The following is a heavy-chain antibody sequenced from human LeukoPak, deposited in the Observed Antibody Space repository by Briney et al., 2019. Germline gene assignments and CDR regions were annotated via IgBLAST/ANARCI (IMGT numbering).Heavy chain of an antibody. CDR1: GGSISSYY. CDR3: ARDNGSGWSHDAFDI. J-gene: IGHJ3*02. Sequence: SETLSLTCTVSGGSISSYYWSWLRQPPGKGLEWIGYIYYSGSTNYNPSLKSRVTISVDTSKNQFSLKLSSVTAADTAVYYCARDNGSGWSHDAFDIWGQGTMVTVSS. V-gene: IGHV4-59*01. D-gene: IGHD6-19*01. CDR2: IYYSGST.